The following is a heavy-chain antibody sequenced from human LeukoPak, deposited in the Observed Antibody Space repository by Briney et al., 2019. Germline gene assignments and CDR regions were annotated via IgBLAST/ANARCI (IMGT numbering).Heavy chain of an antibody. V-gene: IGHV1-8*01. D-gene: IGHD3-3*01. CDR3: ARGYYDFGSGYPWCDP. J-gene: IGHJ5*02. Sequence: SVTVSCKASGYTFTSYDINWVRQAAGQGLEWMGCMNHNSGNTGYAQKFEGRVTMTRNTSISTAYMELSRLRSEDTVVYYCARGYYDFGSGYPWCDPWGQGTLVTVSS. CDR2: MNHNSGNT. CDR1: GYTFTSYD.